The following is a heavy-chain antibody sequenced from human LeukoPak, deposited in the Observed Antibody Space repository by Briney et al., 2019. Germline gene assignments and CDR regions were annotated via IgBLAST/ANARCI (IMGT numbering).Heavy chain of an antibody. J-gene: IGHJ4*02. CDR2: ITTSSSYT. V-gene: IGHV3-21*01. CDR1: GFSFSSYN. D-gene: IGHD3-3*01. CDR3: ARDPPVLRFLDRLGGYFDY. Sequence: GGSLRLSCEASGFSFSSYNMDWVRQTPGKGLEWISSITTSSSYTFYADSVKGRFTISRDNARNSLYLQMNSLTAEDTAVYYCARDPPVLRFLDRLGGYFDYWGQGTLVTVSS.